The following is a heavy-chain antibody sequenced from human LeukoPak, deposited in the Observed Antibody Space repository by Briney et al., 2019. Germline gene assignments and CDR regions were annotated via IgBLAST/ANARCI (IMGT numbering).Heavy chain of an antibody. CDR3: ARRSGYYYDSSGYYSSLEYFQH. J-gene: IGHJ1*01. CDR1: GFTFSSYA. Sequence: GGSLRLSCAASGFTFSSYAMHWVRQAPGKGLEWVAVISYDGSNKYYADSVKGRFTISRDNSKNTLYLQMNSLRAEDTAVYYCARRSGYYYDSSGYYSSLEYFQHWGQGTLVTVSS. V-gene: IGHV3-30*04. D-gene: IGHD3-22*01. CDR2: ISYDGSNK.